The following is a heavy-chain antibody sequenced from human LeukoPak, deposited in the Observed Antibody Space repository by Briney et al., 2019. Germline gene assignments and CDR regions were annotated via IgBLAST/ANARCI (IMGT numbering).Heavy chain of an antibody. J-gene: IGHJ4*02. CDR3: AIPPNSGYYY. CDR2: VYNNADT. D-gene: IGHD3-22*01. Sequence: SQTLSLTCNVTGASIGSGGLYWTWFRQHPGKGPEWLGYVYNNADTDYNPSLKSRLTISLDASKNQFYLNVKSVTAADAAVYYCAIPPNSGYYYWGQGTLVAVSS. V-gene: IGHV4-31*03. CDR1: GASIGSGGLY.